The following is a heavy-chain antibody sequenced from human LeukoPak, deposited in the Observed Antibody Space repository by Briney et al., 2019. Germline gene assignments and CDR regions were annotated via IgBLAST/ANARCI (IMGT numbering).Heavy chain of an antibody. D-gene: IGHD3-10*01. V-gene: IGHV3-23*01. CDR1: GFTFSSYA. Sequence: GGSLRLSCAASGFTFSSYAMSWVRQAPGKGLEWVSAISGSGGSTYYADSAKGRFTISRDNSKNTLYLQMNSLRAEDTAVYYCAGTYGNRYYFDYWGQGTLVTVSS. CDR2: ISGSGGST. CDR3: AGTYGNRYYFDY. J-gene: IGHJ4*02.